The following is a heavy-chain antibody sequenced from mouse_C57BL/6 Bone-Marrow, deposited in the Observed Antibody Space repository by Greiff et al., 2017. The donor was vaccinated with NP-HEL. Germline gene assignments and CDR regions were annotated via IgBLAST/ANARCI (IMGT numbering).Heavy chain of an antibody. CDR3: TSTMVTTWWYFDV. CDR1: GFNIKDDY. V-gene: IGHV14-4*01. D-gene: IGHD2-2*01. CDR2: IDPENGDT. J-gene: IGHJ1*03. Sequence: VQLQQSGAELVRPGASVKLSCTASGFNIKDDYMHWVKQRPEQGLEWIGWIDPENGDTEYASKFQGKATITADTSSNTAYLQLSSLTSEDTAVYYWTSTMVTTWWYFDVWGTGTTVTVSS.